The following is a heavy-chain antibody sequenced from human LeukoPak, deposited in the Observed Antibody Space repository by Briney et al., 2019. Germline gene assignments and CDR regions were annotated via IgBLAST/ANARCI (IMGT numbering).Heavy chain of an antibody. J-gene: IGHJ4*02. D-gene: IGHD5-18*01. CDR2: ISGIGGST. CDR3: SKEPLRYVYGTFDL. CDR1: GFAFSDSA. V-gene: IGHV3-23*01. Sequence: GGTLRLSCVGSGFAFSDSAMSWVRQAPGKGLEWVSGISGIGGSTYYADSVKGRFTISRDNSKNTLYLQLNSLRAEDTAVYYCSKEPLRYVYGTFDLWGQEPRDSVSS.